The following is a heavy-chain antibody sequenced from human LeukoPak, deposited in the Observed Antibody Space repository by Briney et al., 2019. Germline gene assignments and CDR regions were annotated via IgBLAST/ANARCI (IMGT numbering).Heavy chain of an antibody. J-gene: IGHJ4*02. CDR3: ARGADYGDYVDY. CDR1: AFTFNTYW. V-gene: IGHV3-74*01. D-gene: IGHD4-17*01. CDR2: INGDESST. Sequence: GGSLRLSCAASAFTFNTYWMHWVRQVPGRGLEWVSRINGDESSTNYADSVKGRFTISRDNSKNTLYMQMNSLRAEDTAVYYCARGADYGDYVDYWGQGTLVTVSS.